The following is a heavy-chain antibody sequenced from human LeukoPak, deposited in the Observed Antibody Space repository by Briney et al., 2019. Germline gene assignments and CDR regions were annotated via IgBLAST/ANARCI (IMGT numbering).Heavy chain of an antibody. Sequence: ASVTVSFKVSGYTLTELSMHWVRQAPGKGLEWMGGFDPEDGETIYAQKFQGRVTMTRDTSTSTVYMELSSLRSEDTAVYYCARDRTRYIDYWGQGTLVTVSS. CDR3: ARDRTRYIDY. CDR2: FDPEDGET. V-gene: IGHV1-24*01. D-gene: IGHD1-7*01. CDR1: GYTLTELS. J-gene: IGHJ4*02.